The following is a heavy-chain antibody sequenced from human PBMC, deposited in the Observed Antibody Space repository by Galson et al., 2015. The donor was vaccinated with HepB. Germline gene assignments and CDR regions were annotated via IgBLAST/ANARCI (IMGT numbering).Heavy chain of an antibody. J-gene: IGHJ4*02. CDR3: ARVRQSAAPYFDY. CDR1: GFTFSSYS. V-gene: IGHV3-21*01. D-gene: IGHD6-13*01. CDR2: ISSSSSYI. Sequence: SLRLSCAASGFTFSSYSTNWVRQAPGKGLEWVSSISSSSSYIYYADSVKGRFTISRDNAKNSLYLQMNSLRAEDTAVYYCARVRQSAAPYFDYWGQGTLVTVSS.